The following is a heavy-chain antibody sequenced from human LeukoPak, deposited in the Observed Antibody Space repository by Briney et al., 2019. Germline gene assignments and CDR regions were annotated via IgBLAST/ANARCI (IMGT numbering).Heavy chain of an antibody. CDR2: IYTSGST. J-gene: IGHJ4*02. Sequence: PSETLSLTCTVSGGSISRYHWRWIRQPAGKGLEWIGRIYTSGSTNYNPSLKSRVTMSVDTSKNQFSLKLSSVTAADTAVYYCAREGSIAVAEIDYWGQGTLVTVSS. V-gene: IGHV4-4*07. D-gene: IGHD6-19*01. CDR1: GGSISRYH. CDR3: AREGSIAVAEIDY.